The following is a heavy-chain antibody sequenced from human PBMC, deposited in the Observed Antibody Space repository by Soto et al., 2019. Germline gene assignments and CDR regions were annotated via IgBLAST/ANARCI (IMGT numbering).Heavy chain of an antibody. J-gene: IGHJ4*02. V-gene: IGHV3-23*01. CDR3: ARGAYSGRSARPHYFDY. CDR1: GFTFSSYA. Sequence: GSLRLSCAASGFTFSSYAMSWVRQAPGKGLEWVSAISGSGGSTYYADSVKGRFTISRDNSKNTLYLQMNSLRAEDTAVYYCARGAYSGRSARPHYFDYWGKGTLVTVSS. D-gene: IGHD1-26*01. CDR2: ISGSGGST.